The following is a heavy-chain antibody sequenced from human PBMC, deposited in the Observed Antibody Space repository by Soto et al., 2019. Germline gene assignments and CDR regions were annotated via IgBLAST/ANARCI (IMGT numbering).Heavy chain of an antibody. V-gene: IGHV1-46*01. CDR3: ARSYYDYVWGSYRSAHFDY. Sequence: QVQLVQSGAEVKKPGASVKVSCKTSGYTFTSYYMHWVRQAPGQGLEWMGIINPSGGSTSYAQKFQGRVTVTRDTSTTTVYMELSSLRSEDTAVYYCARSYYDYVWGSYRSAHFDYWGQGTLVTVSS. D-gene: IGHD3-16*02. CDR1: GYTFTSYY. CDR2: INPSGGST. J-gene: IGHJ4*02.